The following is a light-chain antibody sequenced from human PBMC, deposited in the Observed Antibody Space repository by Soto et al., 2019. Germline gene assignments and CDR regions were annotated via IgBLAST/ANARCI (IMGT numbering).Light chain of an antibody. CDR2: AAS. J-gene: IGKJ1*01. Sequence: EVVLTQSPDTLSLSPGERATLSCRASQSSFDTYLAWFQQKPGQAPRLLIYAASTTATGIPDRFSGSRSGTDFTLTISRLEPEDAAVYYCHQYGNAPWTLGQGTKVQI. V-gene: IGKV3-20*01. CDR1: QSSFDTY. CDR3: HQYGNAPWT.